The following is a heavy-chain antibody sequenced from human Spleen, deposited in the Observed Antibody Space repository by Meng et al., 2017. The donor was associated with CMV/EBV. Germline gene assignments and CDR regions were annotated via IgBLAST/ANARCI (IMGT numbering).Heavy chain of an antibody. CDR3: ARGLYNWDDLTFDY. CDR2: IYYSGST. D-gene: IGHD1-20*01. V-gene: IGHV4-61*01. J-gene: IGHJ4*02. CDR1: GGSVSSGSFH. Sequence: GSLRLSCSVSGGSVSSGSFHWSWVRQPPGKGLEWIGYIYYSGSTNYNPSLESRVTISADPSTNQFSLHLSPVTATDTAVYYCARGLYNWDDLTFDYWGQGMLVTVSS.